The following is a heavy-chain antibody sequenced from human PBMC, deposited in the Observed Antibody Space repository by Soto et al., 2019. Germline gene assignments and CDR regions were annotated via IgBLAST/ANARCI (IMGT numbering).Heavy chain of an antibody. CDR3: AKGSYSGIYSDFDY. CDR1: GFTFSSYG. D-gene: IGHD1-26*01. V-gene: IGHV3-30*18. Sequence: QVQLVESGGGVVQPGRSLRLSCAASGFTFSSYGMYWVRQAPGKGLEWVAGISYDGSNTYYADSVKGRFPISRDNSKNTLYLQMNSLRAEDTAVYYCAKGSYSGIYSDFDYWGQGTLVTVSS. CDR2: ISYDGSNT. J-gene: IGHJ4*02.